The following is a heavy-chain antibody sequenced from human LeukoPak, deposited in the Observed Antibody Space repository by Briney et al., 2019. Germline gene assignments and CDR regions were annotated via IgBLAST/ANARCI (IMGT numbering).Heavy chain of an antibody. CDR2: MNPNSGNT. J-gene: IGHJ5*02. V-gene: IGHV1-8*01. CDR1: GFTFTSYD. CDR3: SIGNEAVAVRGNCCDP. Sequence: GSLKLSCKASGFTFTSYDMNWVRQATGQGLEWVGWMNPNSGNTGYAQYFKGRFTMTRNNSKNTVYMEMNSLRSEDTAEYYCSIGNEAVAVRGNCCDPWGRGTLVTVS. D-gene: IGHD6-13*01.